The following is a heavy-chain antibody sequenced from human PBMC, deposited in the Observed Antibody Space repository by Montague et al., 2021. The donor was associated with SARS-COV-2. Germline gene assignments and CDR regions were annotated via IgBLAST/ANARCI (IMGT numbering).Heavy chain of an antibody. CDR2: IYYSGST. J-gene: IGHJ4*02. D-gene: IGHD2-15*01. Sequence: TLSLTCTVSGGSISSGGYYWSWIRQHPGKGLEWIGYIYYSGSTYYNPSLKSRVTISVDTSKNQFSLKLSSVTAADTAVYYCARLTAGYCSGGSCYWGPGFDSWGQGTLVTVSS. CDR1: GGSISSGGYY. CDR3: ARLTAGYCSGGSCYWGPGFDS. V-gene: IGHV4-31*03.